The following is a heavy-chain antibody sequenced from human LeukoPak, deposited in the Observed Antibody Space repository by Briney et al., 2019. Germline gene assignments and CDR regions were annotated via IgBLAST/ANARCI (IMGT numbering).Heavy chain of an antibody. CDR2: ISAYNGNT. J-gene: IGHJ4*02. CDR1: GYTFTSYG. CDR3: ASTGAWFGEPLFDY. D-gene: IGHD3-10*01. V-gene: IGHV1-18*01. Sequence: ASVKVSCKASGYTFTSYGISWVRQAPGQGLEWMGWISAYNGNTNYAQKLQGRVTMTTDTSTSTAYMELRSLRSDDTAVYYCASTGAWFGEPLFDYWGQGTLVTVSS.